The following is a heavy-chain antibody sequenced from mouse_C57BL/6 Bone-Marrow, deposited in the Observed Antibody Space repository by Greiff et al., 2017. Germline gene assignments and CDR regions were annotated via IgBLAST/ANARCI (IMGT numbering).Heavy chain of an antibody. CDR1: GYTFTSYT. V-gene: IGHV1-4*01. D-gene: IGHD2-2*01. Sequence: VQVVESGAELARPGASVKMSCKASGYTFTSYTMHWVKQRPGQGLEWIGYINPSSGYTKYNQKFKDKATLTADKSSSTAYMQLSSLTSEDSAVYYCARGRNGYDGGSYAMDYWGQGTSVTVSS. CDR2: INPSSGYT. CDR3: ARGRNGYDGGSYAMDY. J-gene: IGHJ4*01.